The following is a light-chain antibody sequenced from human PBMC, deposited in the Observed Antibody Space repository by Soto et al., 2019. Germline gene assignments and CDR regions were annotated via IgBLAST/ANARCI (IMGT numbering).Light chain of an antibody. Sequence: DIQMTQSPSSLSASVGDRVTITCRASQSISTYLNWYQQKPGKAPKFLIYAASTLQSGVPSRFSGSGSGTDFTLTISSLQPEDFATYYCQQSYSNPRTCGQGTKVEIK. CDR3: QQSYSNPRT. V-gene: IGKV1-39*01. J-gene: IGKJ1*01. CDR1: QSISTY. CDR2: AAS.